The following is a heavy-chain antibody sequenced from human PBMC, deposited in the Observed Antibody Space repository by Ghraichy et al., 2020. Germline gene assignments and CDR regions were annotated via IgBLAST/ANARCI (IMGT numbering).Heavy chain of an antibody. V-gene: IGHV1-69*04. Sequence: SVKVSCKASGGSFSSYSISWVRQAPGQGLEWMGRIIPFLDMPNYAQRFQGRVTITADKSTSTASMELSSLRSEDTAVYYCARDGSGDFYFDYWGQGTPVTVSS. CDR2: IIPFLDMP. D-gene: IGHD6-19*01. J-gene: IGHJ4*02. CDR1: GGSFSSYS. CDR3: ARDGSGDFYFDY.